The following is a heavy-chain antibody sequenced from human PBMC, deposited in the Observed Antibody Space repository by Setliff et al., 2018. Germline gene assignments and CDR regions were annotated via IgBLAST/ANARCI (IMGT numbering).Heavy chain of an antibody. Sequence: SVKVSCKASGCTFSSYAISWVRQAPGQGLEWMGGIIPIFGTANYAQKFQGRVTITADESTSTAYMELSSLRSEDTAVYYCARGDGTTYPSDYWGQGTLVTVSS. D-gene: IGHD1-1*01. CDR1: GCTFSSYA. CDR2: IIPIFGTA. J-gene: IGHJ4*02. CDR3: ARGDGTTYPSDY. V-gene: IGHV1-69*13.